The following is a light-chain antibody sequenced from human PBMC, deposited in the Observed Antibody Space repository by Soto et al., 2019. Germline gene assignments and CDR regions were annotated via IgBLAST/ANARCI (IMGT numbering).Light chain of an antibody. CDR1: SSDVGGYNY. Sequence: QSALTQPRSVSGSPGQSVTISCTGTSSDVGGYNYVSWYQQYPGKAPKLMIYDVSTRPSGVPDRFSGSKSGNTASLTISGLQAEDEADYYCCSYAGSYNVVFGGGTKLTVL. J-gene: IGLJ2*01. CDR2: DVS. CDR3: CSYAGSYNVV. V-gene: IGLV2-11*01.